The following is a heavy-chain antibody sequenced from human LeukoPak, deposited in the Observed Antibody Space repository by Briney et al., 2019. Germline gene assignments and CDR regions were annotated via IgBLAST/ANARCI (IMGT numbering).Heavy chain of an antibody. CDR3: AKGRGFTVSNRGDYFDF. D-gene: IGHD3-10*01. CDR1: GFTFSSDA. J-gene: IGHJ4*02. CDR2: ISGGGGST. V-gene: IGHV3-23*01. Sequence: GGSLRLSCAASGFTFSSDAMSWVRQAPGKGLEWVSAISGGGGSTYYADSVKGRFTISRDNSKNTLYLQMNSLRAEDTAVYHCAKGRGFTVSNRGDYFDFWGQGTLVTVSS.